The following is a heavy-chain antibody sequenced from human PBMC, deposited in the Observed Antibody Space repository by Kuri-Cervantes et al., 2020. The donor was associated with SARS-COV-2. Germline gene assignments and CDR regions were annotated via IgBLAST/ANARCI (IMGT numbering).Heavy chain of an antibody. J-gene: IGHJ5*02. CDR2: IYSGGST. CDR3: ARVRGDYVP. CDR1: GLTVSSNY. D-gene: IGHD3-16*01. Sequence: GESLKISCAASGLTVSSNYMSWVRQAPGKGLEWVSLIYSGGSTYYADSVKGRFTISRDNSKNTLYLQMNSLRAEDTAVYYCARVRGDYVPWGQGTLVTVSS. V-gene: IGHV3-53*01.